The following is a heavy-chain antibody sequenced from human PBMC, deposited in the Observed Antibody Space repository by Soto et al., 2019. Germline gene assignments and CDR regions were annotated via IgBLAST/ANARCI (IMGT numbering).Heavy chain of an antibody. CDR3: ARDNSYSYEC. D-gene: IGHD5-18*01. Sequence: PGGSLRLSCTASGFSFSRYWMHWVRQVPGKGLVWVSRISGDGSSTSYADSVKGRFTISRDNAKNTLYLQMSSLRAEDTAVYYCARDNSYSYECWGQGTLVTVSS. CDR1: GFSFSRYW. CDR2: ISGDGSST. J-gene: IGHJ4*02. V-gene: IGHV3-74*01.